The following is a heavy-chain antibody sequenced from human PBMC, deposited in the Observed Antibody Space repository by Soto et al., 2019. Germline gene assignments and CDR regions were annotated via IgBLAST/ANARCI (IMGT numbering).Heavy chain of an antibody. V-gene: IGHV4-4*07. D-gene: IGHD1-7*01. CDR3: ARDNNWNYVPYYYYYGMDV. Sequence: QVQLQESGPGLVKPSETLSLTCTVSGGSISSYYWSWIRQPAGKGLEWIGRIYTSGSTNYNPSLKSRVTMSVDTSKNQFSLKLSSVTAADTAVYYCARDNNWNYVPYYYYYGMDVWGQGTTVTVSS. J-gene: IGHJ6*02. CDR2: IYTSGST. CDR1: GGSISSYY.